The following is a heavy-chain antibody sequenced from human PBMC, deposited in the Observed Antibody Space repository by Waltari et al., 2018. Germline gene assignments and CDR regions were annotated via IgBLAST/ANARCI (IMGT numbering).Heavy chain of an antibody. Sequence: EVQLSESGGGWVQPGWSLRLACAASGFTFSSYSMLWVRQAPGKGMEWGANIKEDGTEKKYVDSVEGRFNISRDNDKNSLYLEMNSLRVEDTAVYYCARGRYVPGPWGQGTLVTVSS. CDR2: IKEDGTEK. V-gene: IGHV3-7*03. D-gene: IGHD3-10*02. CDR3: ARGRYVPGP. CDR1: GFTFSSYS. J-gene: IGHJ5*02.